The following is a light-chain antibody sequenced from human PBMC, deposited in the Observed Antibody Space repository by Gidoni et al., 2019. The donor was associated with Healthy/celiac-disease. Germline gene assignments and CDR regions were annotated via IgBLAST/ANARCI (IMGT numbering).Light chain of an antibody. CDR1: SLSSYY. Sequence: SSELPQDPAVSVALGQTVRITCQGDSLSSYYASWYKQKPGKAPVLVIYGKNNRPSGIPDRFSGSRSGNTASLTITGAQAEDEADYDCNSRESSGNHRVFGGGTKLTV. CDR3: NSRESSGNHRV. CDR2: GKN. V-gene: IGLV3-19*01. J-gene: IGLJ2*01.